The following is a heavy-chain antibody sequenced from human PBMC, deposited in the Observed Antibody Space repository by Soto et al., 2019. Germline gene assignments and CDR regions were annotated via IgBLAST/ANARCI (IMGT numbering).Heavy chain of an antibody. CDR3: AREDCTNGVCYEVYFYY. J-gene: IGHJ4*02. V-gene: IGHV3-74*01. CDR2: INIDGSST. CDR1: GFTFSSYW. D-gene: IGHD2-8*01. Sequence: VQLVESGGGLVQPGVSLRLSCAASGFTFSSYWMHWVRQAPWKGLVWVSRINIDGSSTSYADSVKGRFTISRDNAKNTVYLQMNSLRAEDTDVYYCAREDCTNGVCYEVYFYYCGQGTLVNFSA.